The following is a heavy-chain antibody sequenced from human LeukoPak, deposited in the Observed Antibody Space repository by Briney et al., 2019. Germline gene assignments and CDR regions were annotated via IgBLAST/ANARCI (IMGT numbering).Heavy chain of an antibody. CDR3: ARTVVAATSSFDN. Sequence: HGESLKISCKGSGYSFSNYWIAWVRQMPGKGLEWMGNIYPGDSDTRYSPSFEGQVTISADRSISTAYLQWSSLKASDTAIYYCARTVVAATSSFDNWGQGTLVTVSS. J-gene: IGHJ4*02. CDR2: IYPGDSDT. D-gene: IGHD2-15*01. CDR1: GYSFSNYW. V-gene: IGHV5-51*01.